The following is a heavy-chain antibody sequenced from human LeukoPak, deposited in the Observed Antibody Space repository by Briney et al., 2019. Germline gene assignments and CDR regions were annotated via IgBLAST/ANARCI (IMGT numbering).Heavy chain of an antibody. CDR1: GYTFTTYG. Sequence: ASVKVSCKTSGYTFTTYGISWVRQAPGQGLEWMGWISGYNDNTNYAQKFQDRVTMTTDTSTSTAYMELSSLRSGDTAVYYCASAQGSSTSFYYYYMDVWGKGTTVTVSS. D-gene: IGHD2-2*01. J-gene: IGHJ6*03. V-gene: IGHV1-18*01. CDR3: ASAQGSSTSFYYYYMDV. CDR2: ISGYNDNT.